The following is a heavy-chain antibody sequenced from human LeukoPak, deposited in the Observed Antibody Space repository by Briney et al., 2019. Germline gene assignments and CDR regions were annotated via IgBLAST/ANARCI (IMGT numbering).Heavy chain of an antibody. D-gene: IGHD3-10*01. Sequence: ASVKVSCKASVGTFSSYAISWVRQAPGPGLEWMGIINPSGGSTSYAQKFQGRVTMTRDTSTSTVYMELNSLRSEDTAVYYCARDSHFGNSYGMDVWGQGTTVTVSS. CDR1: VGTFSSYA. CDR3: ARDSHFGNSYGMDV. CDR2: INPSGGST. J-gene: IGHJ6*02. V-gene: IGHV1-46*01.